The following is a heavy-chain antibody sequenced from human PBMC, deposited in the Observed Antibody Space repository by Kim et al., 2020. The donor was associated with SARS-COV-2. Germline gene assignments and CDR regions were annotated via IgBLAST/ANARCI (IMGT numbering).Heavy chain of an antibody. D-gene: IGHD1-26*01. J-gene: IGHJ3*02. V-gene: IGHV3-15*01. CDR3: ATGFTMGGATFAFDM. Sequence: APVNCRFRISRDDSKSTLYLQMNSLKPEDTGLYYCATGFTMGGATFAFDMWGQGTMVTVSS.